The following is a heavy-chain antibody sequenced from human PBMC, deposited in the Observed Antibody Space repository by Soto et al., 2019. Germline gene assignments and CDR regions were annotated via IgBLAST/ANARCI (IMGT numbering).Heavy chain of an antibody. D-gene: IGHD2-15*01. CDR3: AREFCSGGNCYTYYFDP. J-gene: IGHJ5*02. CDR1: GVTFNRYW. Sequence: AGGSLRLSCAAAGVTFNRYWMHWVRLAPGKGLVWVSHINTDGSNTNYADSVKGRFTISRDNAKSTLFLQMNSLRDEDTAVYYCAREFCSGGNCYTYYFDPWGQGIPVTVSS. V-gene: IGHV3-74*01. CDR2: INTDGSNT.